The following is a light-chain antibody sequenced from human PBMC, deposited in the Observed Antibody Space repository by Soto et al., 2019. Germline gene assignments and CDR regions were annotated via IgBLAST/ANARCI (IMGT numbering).Light chain of an antibody. Sequence: QSVLTQPPSASGTPGQRVSLSCSGTYSNIETNYVYWYQQVPGTSPKLLIYTNDQRPSGVPDRFSASKSGTSASLTIGGLRSEDEADYYCSATDDSLGGPVFGGGTKLTVL. CDR2: TND. J-gene: IGLJ3*02. CDR3: SATDDSLGGPV. CDR1: YSNIETNY. V-gene: IGLV1-47*02.